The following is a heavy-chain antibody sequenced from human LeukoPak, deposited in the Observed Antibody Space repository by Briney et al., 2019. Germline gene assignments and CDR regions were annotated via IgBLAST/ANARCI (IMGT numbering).Heavy chain of an antibody. J-gene: IGHJ4*02. D-gene: IGHD6-19*01. CDR2: ISSSSSYI. V-gene: IGHV3-21*01. CDR1: GFTFSSYS. Sequence: PGGSLRLSCAASGFTFSSYSMNWVRQAPGKGLEWVSSISSSSSYIYYADSVKGRFTISRDNAKNSLYLQMNSLRAEDTAVYYCARSPKKEWLVRRYFDYWGQGTLATVSS. CDR3: ARSPKKEWLVRRYFDY.